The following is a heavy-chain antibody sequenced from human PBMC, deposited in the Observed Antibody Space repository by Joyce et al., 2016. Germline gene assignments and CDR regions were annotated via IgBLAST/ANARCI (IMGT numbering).Heavy chain of an antibody. CDR1: GFTFSSYA. Sequence: EVQLLESGGGLVQPGGSPRLSCAASGFTFSSYAMNWVRQTPGKGMECVSAIRATGGSTYYADSVKGRFTISRDSSKNTLYLQMNSLRAEDTAVYYCAKSSGSGSTYYFDFWGQGTLVTVSS. J-gene: IGHJ4*02. CDR3: AKSSGSGSTYYFDF. D-gene: IGHD3-10*01. V-gene: IGHV3-23*01. CDR2: IRATGGST.